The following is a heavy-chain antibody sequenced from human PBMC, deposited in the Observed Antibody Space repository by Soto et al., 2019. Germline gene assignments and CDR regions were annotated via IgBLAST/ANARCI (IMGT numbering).Heavy chain of an antibody. D-gene: IGHD6-6*01. CDR1: GYSFTSYW. Sequence: GESLKISCKGSGYSFTSYWIGLVRQMPGKGPEWMGIIYPGDSDTRYSPSFQGQVPISADKPISTADLQWSSLKASDTAMYFFARQPRSYSSSGVYYYYYYGMDVWGQGTTVTVSS. V-gene: IGHV5-51*01. CDR2: IYPGDSDT. CDR3: ARQPRSYSSSGVYYYYYYGMDV. J-gene: IGHJ6*02.